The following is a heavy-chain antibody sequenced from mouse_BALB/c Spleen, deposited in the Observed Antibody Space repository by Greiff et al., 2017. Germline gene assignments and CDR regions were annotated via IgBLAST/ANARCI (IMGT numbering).Heavy chain of an antibody. CDR1: GFTFSSYA. CDR2: ISSGGST. V-gene: IGHV5-6-5*01. J-gene: IGHJ3*01. D-gene: IGHD2-4*01. CDR3: ARGGITTGAWFAY. Sequence: DVKLVESGGGLVKPGGSLKLSCAASGFTFSSYAMSWVRQTPEKRLEWVASISSGGSTYYPDSVKGRFTISRDNARNILYLQMSSLRSEDTAMYYCARGGITTGAWFAYWGQGTLVTVSA.